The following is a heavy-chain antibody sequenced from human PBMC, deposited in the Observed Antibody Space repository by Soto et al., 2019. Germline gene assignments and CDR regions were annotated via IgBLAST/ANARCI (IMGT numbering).Heavy chain of an antibody. D-gene: IGHD3-16*01. J-gene: IGHJ4*02. Sequence: GGSLILSWIASGFTFIDYAMNWVRQAPGKGLEWVSWFGGSGGSRDYGDSVKGRFTISRDNAKKSVYLQMNSLRVEDTAIYYCARTWIRFGPNDYWGQGATVNVSS. CDR3: ARTWIRFGPNDY. CDR2: FGGSGGSR. CDR1: GFTFIDYA. V-gene: IGHV3-48*04.